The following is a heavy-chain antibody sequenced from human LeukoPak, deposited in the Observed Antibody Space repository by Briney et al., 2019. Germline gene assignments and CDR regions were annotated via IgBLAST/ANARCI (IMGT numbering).Heavy chain of an antibody. V-gene: IGHV3-21*01. CDR3: ARNGIVVVPSRSYYGMDV. J-gene: IGHJ6*02. D-gene: IGHD2-2*01. CDR2: ISSSSSYI. Sequence: TGGSLRLSCAASGFTFSSYSMNWVRQAPGKGLEWASSISSSSSYIYYADSVKGRFTISRDNAKNSLYLQMNSLRAEDTAVYYCARNGIVVVPSRSYYGMDVWGQGTTVTVSS. CDR1: GFTFSSYS.